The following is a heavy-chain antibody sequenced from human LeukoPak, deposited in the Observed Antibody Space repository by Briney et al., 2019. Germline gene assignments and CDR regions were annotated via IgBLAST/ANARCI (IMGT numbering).Heavy chain of an antibody. CDR3: VTTDFWSGKPDWGVN. CDR2: INPNNGDT. J-gene: IGHJ4*02. CDR1: GYAFTGYY. D-gene: IGHD3-3*01. Sequence: GASVKVSCQSSGYAFTGYYIHWVRQAPGQGLEWMGWINPNNGDTTYAQKFQGRVTLTRDIFTNTAFMELNRLTSDDRAVYYCVTTDFWSGKPDWGVNWGQGTLVTVS. V-gene: IGHV1-2*02.